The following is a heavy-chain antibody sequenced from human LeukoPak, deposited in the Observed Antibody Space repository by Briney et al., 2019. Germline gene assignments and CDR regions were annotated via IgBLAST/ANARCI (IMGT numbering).Heavy chain of an antibody. J-gene: IGHJ3*01. Sequence: PSETLSLTCTVSGYSISSGYYWGWIRQPPGKGLEWIGSIYHSGSTYYNPSLKSRLTISIDTSHNQFSLNLTSVTAADTAVYSCARGYCNVGSCFEAFDLWGRGTVVTVSA. CDR2: IYHSGST. CDR1: GYSISSGYY. CDR3: ARGYCNVGSCFEAFDL. D-gene: IGHD2-15*01. V-gene: IGHV4-38-2*02.